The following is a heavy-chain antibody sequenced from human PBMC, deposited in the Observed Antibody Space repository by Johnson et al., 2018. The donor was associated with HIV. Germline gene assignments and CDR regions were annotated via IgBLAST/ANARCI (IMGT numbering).Heavy chain of an antibody. J-gene: IGHJ3*02. Sequence: QVQLVESGGGVVQPGRSLRLSCAASGFTFSTYVMHWVRQAPGKGLEWVAVIYSGGSTHYADSVKGRFTMSRDNSKNTLYLQMNSLRGKDTAVYYCARARRVVIGPDGFDIWGQGTMVTVSS. CDR2: IYSGGST. CDR1: GFTFSTYV. CDR3: ARARRVVIGPDGFDI. V-gene: IGHV3-NL1*01. D-gene: IGHD3-22*01.